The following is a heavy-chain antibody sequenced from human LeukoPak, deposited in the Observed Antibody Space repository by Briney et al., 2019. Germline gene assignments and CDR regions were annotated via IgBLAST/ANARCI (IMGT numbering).Heavy chain of an antibody. D-gene: IGHD2-2*01. CDR3: ARHPCSSTSCRLFDY. J-gene: IGHJ4*02. CDR1: GGSISSYY. CDR2: IYTSGST. Sequence: SETLSLTWTVSGGSISSYYWSWIRQPPGKGLEWIGYIYTSGSTNYNTSLKSGVTISVDTSKNQFSLKLSSVTAADTAVYYCARHPCSSTSCRLFDYWGQGTLVTVSS. V-gene: IGHV4-4*09.